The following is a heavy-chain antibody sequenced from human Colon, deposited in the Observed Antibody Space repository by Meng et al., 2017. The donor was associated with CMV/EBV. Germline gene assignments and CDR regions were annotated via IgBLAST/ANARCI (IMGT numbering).Heavy chain of an antibody. CDR2: VYYSGSA. CDR3: ARGVGHATNNSLDH. D-gene: IGHD1-1*01. J-gene: IGHJ4*02. Sequence: SETLSLTCTVSGDSLRGHYWSWIRQPPGKGLGWMGYVYYSGSATYSPSLRSRITISVDTSRNQITLSLRSVTAADTAMYCCARGVGHATNNSLDHWGQGTLVTVSS. CDR1: GDSLRGHY. V-gene: IGHV4-59*11.